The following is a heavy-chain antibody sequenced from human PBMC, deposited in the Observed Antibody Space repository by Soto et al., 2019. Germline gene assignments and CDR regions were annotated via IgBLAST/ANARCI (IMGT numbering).Heavy chain of an antibody. Sequence: QVQLVQSGAEVKKPGASVKVSCKTSGYTFTSYHIRWVRQAPGKGLEWMGWSSAYNTNTNFGKKFHGRVTMTTDTLTSKDARELRSLGADDTAVYYCARDTPPTAYWGEGTLVTVSS. CDR3: ARDTPPTAY. J-gene: IGHJ4*02. CDR2: SSAYNTNT. V-gene: IGHV1-18*01. CDR1: GYTFTSYH.